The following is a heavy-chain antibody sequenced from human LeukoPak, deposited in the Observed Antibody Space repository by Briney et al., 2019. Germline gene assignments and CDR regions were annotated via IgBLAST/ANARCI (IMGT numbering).Heavy chain of an antibody. CDR3: ARGPDSYSSSWYGFLTYFDY. J-gene: IGHJ4*02. V-gene: IGHV6-1*01. D-gene: IGHD6-13*01. CDR2: TYYRSKWYN. Sequence: SQTLSLTCAISGDSVSSNSAALNWIRQSPSRGLEWLGRTYYRSKWYNDYAVSVKSRITINPDTSKNQFSLQLNSVTPEDTAVYYCARGPDSYSSSWYGFLTYFDYWGQGTLVTVSS. CDR1: GDSVSSNSAA.